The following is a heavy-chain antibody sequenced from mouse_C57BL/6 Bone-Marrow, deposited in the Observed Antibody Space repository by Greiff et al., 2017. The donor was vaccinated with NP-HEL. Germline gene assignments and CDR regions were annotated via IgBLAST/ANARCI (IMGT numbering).Heavy chain of an antibody. CDR3: ARESITTVPHYFDY. CDR2: IDPSDSYT. CDR1: GYTFTSYW. Sequence: QVQLQQPGAELVMPGASVKLSCKASGYTFTSYWMHWVKQRPGQGLEWIGEIDPSDSYTNYNQKFKGKSTLTVDKSSSTAYMQLSSLTSEDSAVYYCARESITTVPHYFDYWGQGTTLTVSS. J-gene: IGHJ2*01. V-gene: IGHV1-69*01. D-gene: IGHD1-1*01.